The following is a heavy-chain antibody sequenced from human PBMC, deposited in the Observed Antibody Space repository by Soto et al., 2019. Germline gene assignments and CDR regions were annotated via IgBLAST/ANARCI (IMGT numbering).Heavy chain of an antibody. CDR2: ISAYNGNT. Sequence: XAVKVSCKASGYPFTSYGIIWVRQAPGQGLEWMGWISAYNGNTNYAQKLQGRVTMTTDTSTSTAYMELRSLRSDDTAVYYCARDGYNPGGFDYWGQGTLVTVSS. CDR1: GYPFTSYG. D-gene: IGHD5-12*01. V-gene: IGHV1-18*04. J-gene: IGHJ4*02. CDR3: ARDGYNPGGFDY.